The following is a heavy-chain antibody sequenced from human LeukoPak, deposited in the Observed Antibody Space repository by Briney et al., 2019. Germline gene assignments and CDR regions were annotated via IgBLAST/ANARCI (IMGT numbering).Heavy chain of an antibody. D-gene: IGHD6-13*01. CDR2: IYDSGST. J-gene: IGHJ4*02. CDR1: GGSIRSSYYY. V-gene: IGHV4-39*01. CDR3: ARIAAAGTRQDFDY. Sequence: SETLSLTCTVSGGSIRSSYYYWGWIRQPPGKGLEWIGSIYDSGSTYYNPSLKSRVTISVDTSKNQFSLKLSSVTAADTAVYYCARIAAAGTRQDFDYWGQGTLVTVSS.